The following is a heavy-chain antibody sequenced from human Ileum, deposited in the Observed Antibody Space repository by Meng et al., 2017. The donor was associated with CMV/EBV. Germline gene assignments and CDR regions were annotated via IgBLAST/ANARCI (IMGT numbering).Heavy chain of an antibody. J-gene: IGHJ5*01. D-gene: IGHD1-26*01. V-gene: IGHV4-34*01. CDR3: ARGLRSNNWFDY. CDR1: GGSFSGYY. Sequence: CDVYGGSFSGYYWSWIRQPPGKGLEWIGEINHSGSTNYNPSLKSRVTISVDTSKNQFSLKLTSVTAADTAVYYCARGLRSNNWFDYWGQGTLVTVSS. CDR2: INHSGST.